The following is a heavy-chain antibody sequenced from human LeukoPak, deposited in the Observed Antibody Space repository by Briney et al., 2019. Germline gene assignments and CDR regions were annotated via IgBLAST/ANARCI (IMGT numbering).Heavy chain of an antibody. V-gene: IGHV4-59*08. CDR1: GGSISGYY. J-gene: IGHJ4*02. CDR3: ARLEVSSGYYKY. D-gene: IGHD3-22*01. Sequence: SETLSLTCTVSGGSISGYYWSWIRQPPGKGLELIGYIYYSGSTNYNPSLKSRVTISVDTSKDQFSLKLSSVTAADTAVYYCARLEVSSGYYKYWGQGTLVTVSP. CDR2: IYYSGST.